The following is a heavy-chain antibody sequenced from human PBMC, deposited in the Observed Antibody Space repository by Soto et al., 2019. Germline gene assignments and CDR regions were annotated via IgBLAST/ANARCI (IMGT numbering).Heavy chain of an antibody. CDR2: INSDGSST. CDR1: GFTFSSYW. D-gene: IGHD3-22*01. Sequence: PGASLRLSCAASGFTFSSYWMHWVRQAPGKGLVWVSRINSDGSSTSYADSVKGRFTISRDNAKNTLYLQMNSLRAEDTAVYYCARDLIMYYDSRVTDAFDIWGQGTMVTVSS. CDR3: ARDLIMYYDSRVTDAFDI. J-gene: IGHJ3*02. V-gene: IGHV3-74*01.